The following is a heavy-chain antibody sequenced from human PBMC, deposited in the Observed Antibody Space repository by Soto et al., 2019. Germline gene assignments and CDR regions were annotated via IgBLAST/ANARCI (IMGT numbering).Heavy chain of an antibody. CDR3: AIVVATIDRYGMDV. Sequence: GGSLRLSCAASGFTFSTYWMSWVRQAPGKGLEWVANIKQDGSEKYYVDSLKGRFTISRDNAKNSLYLQMNSLRADDTAVYYCAIVVATIDRYGMDVWGQGTTVTVSS. CDR2: IKQDGSEK. D-gene: IGHD5-12*01. J-gene: IGHJ6*02. CDR1: GFTFSTYW. V-gene: IGHV3-7*05.